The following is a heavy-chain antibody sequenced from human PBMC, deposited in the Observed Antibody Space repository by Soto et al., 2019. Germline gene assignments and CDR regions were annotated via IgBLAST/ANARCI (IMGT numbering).Heavy chain of an antibody. Sequence: QVQLQESGPGLVKPSGTLSLTCAVSGGSISSSNWWSWVRQPPGKGLEWIGEIYHSGSTNYNPSLKSRVPIPVDKSTNQCSLKLRSVTAADTAVYYCASRKDIVLVPAARPLDYWGQGTLVTVSS. CDR2: IYHSGST. V-gene: IGHV4-4*02. D-gene: IGHD2-2*01. CDR3: ASRKDIVLVPAARPLDY. J-gene: IGHJ4*02. CDR1: GGSISSSNW.